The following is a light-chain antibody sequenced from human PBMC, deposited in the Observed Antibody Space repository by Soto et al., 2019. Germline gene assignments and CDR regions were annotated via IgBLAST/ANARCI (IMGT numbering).Light chain of an antibody. CDR1: SGHSSYA. Sequence: QPVLTQSPSASASLGASVKLTCTLSSGHSSYAIVWHQQQPEKGPRYLMKLNSDGSHSKGDGIPDRFSGSSSGAERYLTISSLQSEDEADYYCQTWVTGIQVFGGGTKVTVL. CDR2: LNSDGSH. J-gene: IGLJ3*02. CDR3: QTWVTGIQV. V-gene: IGLV4-69*01.